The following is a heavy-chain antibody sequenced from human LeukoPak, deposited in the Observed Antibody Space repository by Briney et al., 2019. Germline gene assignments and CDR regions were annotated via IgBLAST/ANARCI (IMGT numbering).Heavy chain of an antibody. CDR1: GFTFSNAW. J-gene: IGHJ6*04. CDR3: ARGFTIPMDV. CDR2: IRSKAYGGTT. V-gene: IGHV3-49*04. D-gene: IGHD3-3*01. Sequence: GGSLRLSCAASGFTFSNAWMSWVRQAPGKGLEWVGFIRSKAYGGTTEYAASVKGRFTISRDDSKSIAYLQMNSLKTEDTGVYYCARGFTIPMDVWGKGTTVTVSS.